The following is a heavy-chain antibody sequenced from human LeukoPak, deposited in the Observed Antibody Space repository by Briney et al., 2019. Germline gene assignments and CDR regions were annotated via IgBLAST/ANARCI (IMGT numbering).Heavy chain of an antibody. D-gene: IGHD2-2*01. CDR1: GSSISSGSYY. J-gene: IGHJ5*02. CDR2: IYTIGST. Sequence: SETLSLTCTVSGSSISSGSYYWSWIRQPAGNGLESIGRIYTIGSTNYNPSLKSRVTISVDTSKNQFSLKLSSVTAADTAVYYCARGIPNCSSTSCYREYNWFDPWGQGTLVTVSS. CDR3: ARGIPNCSSTSCYREYNWFDP. V-gene: IGHV4-61*02.